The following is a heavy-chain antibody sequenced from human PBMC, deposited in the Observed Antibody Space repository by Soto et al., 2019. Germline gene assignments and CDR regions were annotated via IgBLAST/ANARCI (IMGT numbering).Heavy chain of an antibody. CDR3: ARDRERYDYGSGSYASDY. CDR2: IWYDGTNK. CDR1: GFTFRHYG. J-gene: IGHJ4*02. D-gene: IGHD3-10*01. Sequence: QVQLVESGGGVVQPGRSLRLSCAASGFTFRHYGMHWVRQAPGKGLEWVAVIWYDGTNKYYVDSVKGRFTISRDNSKNTLYLQMSSLRAEDTAVYYCARDRERYDYGSGSYASDYWGQVTLVTVAS. V-gene: IGHV3-33*01.